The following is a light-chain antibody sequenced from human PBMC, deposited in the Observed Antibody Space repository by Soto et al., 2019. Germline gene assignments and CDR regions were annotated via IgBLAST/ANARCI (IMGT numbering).Light chain of an antibody. V-gene: IGKV3-20*01. CDR3: QLYGSSPTWA. J-gene: IGKJ1*01. Sequence: EIVLTQSPGTLSLSPGERATLSCRASQSVNSAYVAWYQQNPGQAPRVLIYGASTRATGIPHGFSGSGSGTDFSLTISRLEPEDSAMYYCQLYGSSPTWAFGQGTKV. CDR2: GAS. CDR1: QSVNSAY.